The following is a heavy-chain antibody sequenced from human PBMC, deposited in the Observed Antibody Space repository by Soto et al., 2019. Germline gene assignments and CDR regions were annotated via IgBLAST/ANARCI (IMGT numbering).Heavy chain of an antibody. CDR3: ARERIAAAGTDLTGHYYYYGMDV. D-gene: IGHD6-13*01. V-gene: IGHV1-2*04. CDR1: GYTFTGYY. J-gene: IGHJ6*02. CDR2: INPNSGGT. Sequence: ASVKVSCKASGYTFTGYYMHWVRQAPGQGLEWMGWINPNSGGTNYAQKFQGWVTMTRDTSISTAYMELSRLRSDDTAVYYCARERIAAAGTDLTGHYYYYGMDVWGQGTTVTVSS.